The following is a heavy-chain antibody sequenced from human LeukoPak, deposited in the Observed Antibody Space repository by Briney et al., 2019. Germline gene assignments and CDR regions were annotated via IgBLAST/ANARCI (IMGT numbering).Heavy chain of an antibody. CDR2: FYTSGST. Sequence: SETLSLTCTVAGGSISSYYWGWIRQPAGKGPEWIGRFYTSGSTIYNPSLKSRVTMSVDTSKNQFSLKLTSVTAADTAVYFCARYLPGTLGIFDYWGQGTLVTVSS. J-gene: IGHJ4*02. CDR3: ARYLPGTLGIFDY. CDR1: GGSISSYY. D-gene: IGHD3-16*01. V-gene: IGHV4-4*07.